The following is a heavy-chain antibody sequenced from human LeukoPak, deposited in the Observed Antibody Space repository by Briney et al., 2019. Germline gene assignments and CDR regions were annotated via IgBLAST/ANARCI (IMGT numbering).Heavy chain of an antibody. J-gene: IGHJ4*02. Sequence: GGSLRLSCAASGFTFSSHLMNWIRQAHGTGLVWVSSVKTNGTATNYAESVKGRFTISRANAKNTLYLQMNSLRVEDTAVYYCVRKFATGDWGQGTLVTVSS. CDR3: VRKFATGD. CDR1: GFTFSSHL. V-gene: IGHV3-74*01. D-gene: IGHD1-14*01. CDR2: VKTNGTAT.